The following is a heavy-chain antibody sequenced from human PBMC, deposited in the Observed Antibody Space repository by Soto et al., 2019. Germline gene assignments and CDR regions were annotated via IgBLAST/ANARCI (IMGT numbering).Heavy chain of an antibody. CDR3: TRDWTGNTCPCMDV. D-gene: IGHD2-8*02. CDR2: VSGSGAKT. J-gene: IGHJ6*02. CDR1: GFNFSTYA. Sequence: EVQLLESGGGLVQPGGSLRLSCTASGFNFSTYAMTWVRQAPGKGLEWVSTVSGSGAKTYYADSVRGRFTISRDNSKDTLYLQMNSLTAEDTATYYCTRDWTGNTCPCMDVWGQGTTVTVSS. V-gene: IGHV3-23*01.